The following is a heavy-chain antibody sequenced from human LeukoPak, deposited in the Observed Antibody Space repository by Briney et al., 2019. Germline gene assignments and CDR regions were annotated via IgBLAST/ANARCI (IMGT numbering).Heavy chain of an antibody. D-gene: IGHD3-3*01. CDR1: GYTFTSYG. V-gene: IGHV1-18*01. CDR3: ARAGVHWSGYYLPALYFDY. J-gene: IGHJ4*02. Sequence: ASVKVSCKASGYTFTSYGIIWVRQAPGQGLEWMGWISAYNGNTNYAQKLQGRVTMTTDTSTSTAYMELRSLRSDDTAVYYCARAGVHWSGYYLPALYFDYWGQGTLDTVSS. CDR2: ISAYNGNT.